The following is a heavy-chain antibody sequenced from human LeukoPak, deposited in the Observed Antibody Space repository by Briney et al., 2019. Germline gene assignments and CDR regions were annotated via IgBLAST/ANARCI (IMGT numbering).Heavy chain of an antibody. J-gene: IGHJ4*02. CDR1: GFTFSSYA. CDR2: ISGSGRST. Sequence: PGGSLRLSCAASGFTFSSYAMNWVRQAPGKGLEWVSTISGSGRSTFYADSVKGRFTISRDNSKNTLYLQMNSLRAEDTAVYYCAKVKCGGDCYDYFDSWGQGILVTVSS. D-gene: IGHD2-21*02. CDR3: AKVKCGGDCYDYFDS. V-gene: IGHV3-23*01.